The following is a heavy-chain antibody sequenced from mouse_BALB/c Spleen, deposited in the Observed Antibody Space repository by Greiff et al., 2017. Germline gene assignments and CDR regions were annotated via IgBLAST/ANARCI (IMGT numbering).Heavy chain of an antibody. CDR2: IYPGNSDT. Sequence: EVKLQQSGTVLARPGASVSMSCKASGYTFTSYCMHWVKQRPGQGLEWIGAIYPGNSDTSYNQKFKGKAKLTAVTSTSTAYMELSSLTNEDSAVYYSTRSDGSSYKGRYFDVWGAGTTVTVSS. D-gene: IGHD1-1*01. J-gene: IGHJ1*01. CDR1: GYTFTSYC. V-gene: IGHV1-5*01. CDR3: TRSDGSSYKGRYFDV.